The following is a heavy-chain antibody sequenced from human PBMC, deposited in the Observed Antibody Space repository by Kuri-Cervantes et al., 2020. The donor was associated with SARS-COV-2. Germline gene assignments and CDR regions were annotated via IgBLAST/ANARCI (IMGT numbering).Heavy chain of an antibody. D-gene: IGHD6-6*01. CDR2: IYYSGST. J-gene: IGHJ2*01. V-gene: IGHV4-39*07. Sequence: GSLRLSCTVSGGSISSSSYYWGWIRQPPGKGLEWIGSIYYSGSTNYNPSLKSRVTMSVDTSKNQFSLKLSSVTAADTAVYYCASAKQLVDWYFDLWGRGTLVTVSS. CDR3: ASAKQLVDWYFDL. CDR1: GGSISSSSYY.